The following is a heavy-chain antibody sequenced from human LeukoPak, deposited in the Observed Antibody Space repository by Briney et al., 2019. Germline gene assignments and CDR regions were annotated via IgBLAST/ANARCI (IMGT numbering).Heavy chain of an antibody. Sequence: PGGSLRLSCAASGFTFSSYWMHWVRQAPGKGLEWVSRINSEGSSTSYADSVKGRFTISRDNAKNTLYLQMNSLRAEDTAVYYCARGRRGSYYYYYGMDVWGKGTTVTVSS. CDR3: ARGRRGSYYYYYGMDV. CDR2: INSEGSST. J-gene: IGHJ6*04. V-gene: IGHV3-74*01. D-gene: IGHD3-16*01. CDR1: GFTFSSYW.